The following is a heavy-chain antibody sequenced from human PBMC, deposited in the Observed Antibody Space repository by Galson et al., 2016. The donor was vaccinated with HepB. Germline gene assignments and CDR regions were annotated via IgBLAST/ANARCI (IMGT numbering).Heavy chain of an antibody. CDR2: IIPIFGPA. D-gene: IGHD6-19*01. CDR3: ARGGVIAVAGWVGGWFDP. J-gene: IGHJ5*02. Sequence: SVKVSCKASGDTFSTYAFSWVRQAPGQGLEWVGGIIPIFGPANYAHKFQGRVSISADEATRTVYMELRSLRSEDTAVYYCARGGVIAVAGWVGGWFDPWGQGTLLTVSS. V-gene: IGHV1-69*13. CDR1: GDTFSTYA.